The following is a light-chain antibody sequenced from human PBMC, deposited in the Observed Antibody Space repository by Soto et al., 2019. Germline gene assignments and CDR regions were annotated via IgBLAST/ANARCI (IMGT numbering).Light chain of an antibody. CDR2: EVN. CDR3: SSYAGFNTLV. V-gene: IGLV2-8*01. Sequence: QSALTQPPSASGSPGQSVTISCSGTSSDVGGYDFVSWYQQYPGKAPRLMIYEVNKRPSGVPDRFSGSKSGNTASLSVSGLHAEDEADYYCSSYAGFNTLVFGGGTKLTVL. CDR1: SSDVGGYDF. J-gene: IGLJ2*01.